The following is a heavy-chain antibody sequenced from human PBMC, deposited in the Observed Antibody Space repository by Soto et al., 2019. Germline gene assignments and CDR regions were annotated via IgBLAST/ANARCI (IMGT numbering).Heavy chain of an antibody. CDR3: ARQGGRTGPFDY. Sequence: EVQLVQSGAEVKKPGESLKISCKGSEYSFTNHWIGWVRQMPGKGLEWMGIIYPGDSDTTYGPSFRGQVTISADKSISTAYLQWSSLEASDTAMYYCARQGGRTGPFDYWGQGTLVTVSS. J-gene: IGHJ4*02. D-gene: IGHD2-15*01. CDR2: IYPGDSDT. CDR1: EYSFTNHW. V-gene: IGHV5-51*01.